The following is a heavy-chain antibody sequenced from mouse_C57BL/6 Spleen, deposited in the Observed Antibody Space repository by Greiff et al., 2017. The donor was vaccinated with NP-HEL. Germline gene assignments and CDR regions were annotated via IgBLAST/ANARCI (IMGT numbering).Heavy chain of an antibody. V-gene: IGHV1-52*01. D-gene: IGHD1-1*01. Sequence: QVQLQQPGAELVRPGSSVKLSCKASGYTFTSYWMHWVKQRPIQGLEWIGNIDPSDSETHYNQKFKDKATLTVDKSSSTAYMQLSSLTSEDSAVYYGARGGYYYGSSSFDYWGQGTTLTVSS. CDR1: GYTFTSYW. J-gene: IGHJ2*01. CDR3: ARGGYYYGSSSFDY. CDR2: IDPSDSET.